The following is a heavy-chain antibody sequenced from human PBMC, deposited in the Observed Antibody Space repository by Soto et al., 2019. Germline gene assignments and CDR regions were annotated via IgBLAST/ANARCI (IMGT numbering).Heavy chain of an antibody. CDR2: ISSSSSYI. Sequence: EVQLVESGGGLVKPGGSLRLSCAASGFTFSSYSMNWVRQAPGKGLEWVSSISSSSSYIYYADSVKGRFTISRDNAKNSLYLQMNSLRAEDTAVYYCARVGLVGRGATFDYWGQGTLVTVSS. J-gene: IGHJ4*02. CDR1: GFTFSSYS. D-gene: IGHD1-26*01. V-gene: IGHV3-21*01. CDR3: ARVGLVGRGATFDY.